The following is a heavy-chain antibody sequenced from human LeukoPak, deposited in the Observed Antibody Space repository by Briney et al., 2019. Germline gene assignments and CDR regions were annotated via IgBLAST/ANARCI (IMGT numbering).Heavy chain of an antibody. J-gene: IGHJ4*02. Sequence: GASVKVSCKASGYTFTSYGISWVRQAPGQGLEWMGWISAYNGNTNYAQTLQGRVTMTTDTSTSTAYMELRSLRSDDTAVYYCARDSRDQNYYDSSGSSYFDYWGQGTLVTVSS. CDR3: ARDSRDQNYYDSSGSSYFDY. D-gene: IGHD3-22*01. CDR1: GYTFTSYG. CDR2: ISAYNGNT. V-gene: IGHV1-18*01.